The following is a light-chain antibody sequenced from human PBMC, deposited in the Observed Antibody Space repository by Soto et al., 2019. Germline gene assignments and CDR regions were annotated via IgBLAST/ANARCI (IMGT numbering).Light chain of an antibody. CDR1: QYISSW. J-gene: IGKJ1*01. Sequence: DIPMTQSPSTLSASVGDRVTITCRASQYISSWLAWYQQKPGKAPKLLIYKASSLESGVPSRFSGSGSGTEITLTISSLQPDDFATYYCQQYNSQRTFGQGTKVVIK. CDR2: KAS. CDR3: QQYNSQRT. V-gene: IGKV1-5*03.